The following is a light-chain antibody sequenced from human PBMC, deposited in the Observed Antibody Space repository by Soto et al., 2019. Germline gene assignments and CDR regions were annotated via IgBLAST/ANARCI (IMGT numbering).Light chain of an antibody. CDR1: QSVHSN. J-gene: IGKJ3*01. V-gene: IGKV3D-15*01. CDR3: QHYCNWLPT. Sequence: EMVMTQSPATLSVSPGERATLSCRASQSVHSNLAWSQQKPGQAPSLLIYDASTRSTGIPARFSGSGSWTDFTPTISSLQSEDVGVYYCQHYCNWLPTFGRGTKVDIK. CDR2: DAS.